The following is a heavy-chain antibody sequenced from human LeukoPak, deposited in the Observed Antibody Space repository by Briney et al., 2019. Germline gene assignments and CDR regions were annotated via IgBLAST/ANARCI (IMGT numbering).Heavy chain of an antibody. J-gene: IGHJ6*02. CDR1: GYTFTGYY. CDR3: ARDLNYDLWSGYYNYGMDV. V-gene: IGHV1-2*02. Sequence: ASVKVSCKASGYTFTGYYMHWVRQAPGQGLEWMGWINPNSGGTNYAQKFQGRVTMTRDTSISTAYMELSRLRSDDTAVYYCARDLNYDLWSGYYNYGMDVWGQGTTVTVSS. CDR2: INPNSGGT. D-gene: IGHD3-3*01.